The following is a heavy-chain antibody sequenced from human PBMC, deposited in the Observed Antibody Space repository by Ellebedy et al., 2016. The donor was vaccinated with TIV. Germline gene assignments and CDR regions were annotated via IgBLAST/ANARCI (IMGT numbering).Heavy chain of an antibody. V-gene: IGHV4-59*02. J-gene: IGHJ4*02. CDR3: AREARGYFGD. D-gene: IGHD2-15*01. Sequence: MPSETLSLTCSVSGDSVTGYYWSWIRQPPGKGLEWIGYVYHSGTTNYNPSLKGRLTISLDSPKSQFSLKLTSVTAADTAVYYCAREARGYFGDWGQGTVVAVSS. CDR1: GDSVTGYY. CDR2: VYHSGTT.